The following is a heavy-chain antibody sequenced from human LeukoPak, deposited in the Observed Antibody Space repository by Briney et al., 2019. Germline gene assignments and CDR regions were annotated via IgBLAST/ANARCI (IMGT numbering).Heavy chain of an antibody. CDR3: ARGSNVQQRLDSFDF. D-gene: IGHD6-25*01. CDR1: GLTFRSYW. Sequence: PGGSLRLSCAASGLTFRSYWMHWVRQGLGKGLVWVSYINSDGSTANYADSVKGRFTISRDNAKNTLYLQMNSLRAEDTAVYYCARGSNVQQRLDSFDFWGQGTLVTVSS. V-gene: IGHV3-74*01. J-gene: IGHJ4*02. CDR2: INSDGSTA.